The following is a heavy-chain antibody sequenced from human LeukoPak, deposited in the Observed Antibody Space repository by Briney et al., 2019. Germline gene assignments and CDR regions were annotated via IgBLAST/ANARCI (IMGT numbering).Heavy chain of an antibody. V-gene: IGHV3-7*01. Sequence: PGGSLRLSCAASGFTSSSYWMSWVRQAPGKGLEWVANIKQDGSEKYYVDSVKGRFTISRDNAKNSLYLQMNSLRAEDTAVYYCAREGRKDYGDFFDYWGQGTLVTVSS. D-gene: IGHD4-17*01. CDR2: IKQDGSEK. CDR1: GFTSSSYW. CDR3: AREGRKDYGDFFDY. J-gene: IGHJ4*02.